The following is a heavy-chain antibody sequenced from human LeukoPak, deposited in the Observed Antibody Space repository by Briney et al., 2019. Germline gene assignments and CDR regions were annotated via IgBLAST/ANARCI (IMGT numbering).Heavy chain of an antibody. CDR3: VRGAYSSSWLNFDY. D-gene: IGHD6-13*01. CDR1: GFTFSNFG. V-gene: IGHV3-30*19. Sequence: PGGSLRLSCAASGFTFSNFGMHWVRQAPGKGLEWVALIPYDGSNKYYADSVKGRFTVSRDNSKNTLYLQMNSLRAEDTAVYYCVRGAYSSSWLNFDYWGQGTLVTVSS. J-gene: IGHJ4*02. CDR2: IPYDGSNK.